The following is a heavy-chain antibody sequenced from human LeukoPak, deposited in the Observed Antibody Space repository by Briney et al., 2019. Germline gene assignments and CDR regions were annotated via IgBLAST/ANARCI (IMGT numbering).Heavy chain of an antibody. CDR1: GGSISSYY. J-gene: IGHJ6*02. CDR3: ARAGRFIGTTIYYYGMDV. V-gene: IGHV4-4*07. CDR2: IYTSGST. D-gene: IGHD1-14*01. Sequence: PSETLSLTCTVSGGSISSYYWSWIRQPAGKGLEWIGRIYTSGSTNYNPSLKSRVTMSVDTSKNQFSLKLSSVTAADTAVYYCARAGRFIGTTIYYYGMDVWGQGTTVTVSS.